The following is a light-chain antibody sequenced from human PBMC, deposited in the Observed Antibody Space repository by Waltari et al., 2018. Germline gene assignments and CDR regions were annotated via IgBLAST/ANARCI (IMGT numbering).Light chain of an antibody. CDR3: SSYAGSSNLI. V-gene: IGLV2-8*01. J-gene: IGLJ2*01. Sequence: QSALTPPPSASGSPGQSVTISCTGTRSALGRSKYLSWYQQHPPKAPKLQIYEVKKPPSGVPVRFSGSKSGNTASLTVSGLQADDEADYYCSSYAGSSNLIFGGGTKLTVL. CDR2: EVK. CDR1: RSALGRSKY.